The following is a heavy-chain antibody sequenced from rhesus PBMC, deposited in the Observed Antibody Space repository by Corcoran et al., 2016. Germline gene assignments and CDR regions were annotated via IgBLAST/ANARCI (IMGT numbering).Heavy chain of an antibody. CDR3: ASGGVAAPFDY. Sequence: QLQLQESGPGLVKPSETLSVTCAVSGGSISSSYWSWIRQAPGKGLEWIGYIYGSGSSTNYNPSLKSRVTLSVDTSKNQLSLKLSSVTAADTAVYYCASGGVAAPFDYWCQGVLVTVSS. V-gene: IGHV4-169*02. J-gene: IGHJ4*01. CDR2: IYGSGSST. CDR1: GGSISSSY. D-gene: IGHD4-29*01.